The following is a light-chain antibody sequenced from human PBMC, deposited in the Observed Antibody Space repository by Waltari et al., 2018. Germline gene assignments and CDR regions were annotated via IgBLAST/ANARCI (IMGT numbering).Light chain of an antibody. CDR3: QQRNNWPPWT. Sequence: EILLTQSPAILSLSPGERATLSCRASRSVNSNLAWYQHKPGHAPRLLIYSASNRATGVPDRFSGSGSGTDFTITISSLEPEDFAVYYCQQRNNWPPWTFGQGTKVEVK. CDR2: SAS. J-gene: IGKJ1*01. V-gene: IGKV3-11*01. CDR1: RSVNSN.